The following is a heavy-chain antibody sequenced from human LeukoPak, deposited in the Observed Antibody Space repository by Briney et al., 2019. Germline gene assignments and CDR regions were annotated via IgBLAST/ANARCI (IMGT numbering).Heavy chain of an antibody. V-gene: IGHV1-46*01. J-gene: IGHJ5*02. CDR1: GYTFTLYY. CDR3: ARGYYSSTSCYAWFDP. CDR2: INPSGGST. Sequence: ASVKVSCKASGYTFTLYYMHWVRQAPGQGLEWMGTINPSGGSTHYAQRFQGRVTMTRDTSTSTVYMELSSLRSEDTAVYYCARGYYSSTSCYAWFDPWGQGTLVTVSS. D-gene: IGHD2-2*01.